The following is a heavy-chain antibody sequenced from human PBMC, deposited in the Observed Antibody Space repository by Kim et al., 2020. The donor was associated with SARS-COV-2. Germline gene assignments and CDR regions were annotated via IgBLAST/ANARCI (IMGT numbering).Heavy chain of an antibody. D-gene: IGHD5-12*01. CDR1: GGSFSSYS. J-gene: IGHJ5*02. Sequence: SVKVSCKASGGSFSSYSFSWVRQAPGLGLELMGATIPMFGTAKYAQKFQGTVTITADEGTNTVFLELTSLTSDDTAVYYCARDPAFVMSSGYFFDLWGQ. V-gene: IGHV1-69*13. CDR2: TIPMFGTA. CDR3: ARDPAFVMSSGYFFDL.